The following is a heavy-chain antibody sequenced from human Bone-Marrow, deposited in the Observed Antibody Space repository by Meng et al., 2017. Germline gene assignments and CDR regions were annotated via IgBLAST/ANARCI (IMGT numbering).Heavy chain of an antibody. J-gene: IGHJ4*02. V-gene: IGHV3-30*04. D-gene: IGHD4-17*01. CDR2: ISYDGSNE. CDR3: ARDFSTTVTDY. CDR1: GFTFSSYA. Sequence: GESLKISCAASGFTFSSYAMHWVRQAPGKGLEWVAVISYDGSNEYYADSVKGRFTISRDNSKNTLYLQMNSLRAEDTAVYYCARDFSTTVTDYWGQGTLVTVSS.